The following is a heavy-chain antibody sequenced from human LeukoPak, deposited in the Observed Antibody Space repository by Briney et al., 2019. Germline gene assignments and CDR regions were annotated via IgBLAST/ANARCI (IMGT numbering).Heavy chain of an antibody. V-gene: IGHV3-53*01. J-gene: IGHJ4*02. Sequence: GGSLRLSCTVSGFTVSTNSMNWVRQAPGKGLEWVSFIYSDNTHYSDSVKGRFTISRDNSKSTLYLQMNSLRAEDTAVYYCARRAGAYSHPYDYWGQGTLVTVSS. D-gene: IGHD4/OR15-4a*01. CDR1: GFTVSTNS. CDR3: ARRAGAYSHPYDY. CDR2: IYSDNT.